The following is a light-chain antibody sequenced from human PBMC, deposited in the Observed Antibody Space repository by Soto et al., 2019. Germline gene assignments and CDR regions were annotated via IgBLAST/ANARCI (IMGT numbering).Light chain of an antibody. J-gene: IGLJ1*01. CDR1: SSDVGGYNY. Sequence: QSVLTQPASVTGSPGQSITISCHGTSSDVGGYNYVSWYQQHPGKAPKLMIYDVSNRPSGVSNRFSGSKSGNTASLTISGLQAEDEADYYCSSYTSSSTLVFGTGTKVTVL. V-gene: IGLV2-14*01. CDR2: DVS. CDR3: SSYTSSSTLV.